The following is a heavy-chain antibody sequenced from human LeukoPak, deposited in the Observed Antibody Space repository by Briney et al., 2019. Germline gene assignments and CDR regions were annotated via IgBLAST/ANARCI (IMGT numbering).Heavy chain of an antibody. CDR3: ASGSTMYSSSSD. CDR2: INHSGST. J-gene: IGHJ4*02. CDR1: GGAFSGYY. V-gene: IGHV4-34*01. Sequence: PSETLYITCAVYGGAFSGYYWTWIRQPPSQGLEWIGEINHSGSTNYNPSLKSRVTISVDTSKNQFSLKLSSVTAADTAVYYCASGSTMYSSSSDWGQGTLVTVSS. D-gene: IGHD6-6*01.